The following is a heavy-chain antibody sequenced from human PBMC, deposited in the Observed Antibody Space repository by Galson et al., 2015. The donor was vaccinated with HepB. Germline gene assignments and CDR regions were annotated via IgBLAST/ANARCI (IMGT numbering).Heavy chain of an antibody. V-gene: IGHV4-30-2*01. CDR1: GGSISSGVYS. CDR3: ARWVPMGDFWSGYHLPLDV. J-gene: IGHJ6*04. D-gene: IGHD3-3*01. CDR2: IFHTGST. Sequence: TLSLTCAVSGGSISSGVYSWSWIRQPPGQGLEWIGYIFHTGSTYYNPSLKSRLTISVDTSKNQFSLKLSSVTAADTAVYYCARWVPMGDFWSGYHLPLDVWGKGTTVTVSS.